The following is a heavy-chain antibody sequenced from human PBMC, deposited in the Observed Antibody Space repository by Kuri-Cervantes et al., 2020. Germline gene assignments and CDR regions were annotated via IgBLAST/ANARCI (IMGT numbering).Heavy chain of an antibody. CDR2: VDPEDGET. V-gene: IGHV1-24*01. J-gene: IGHJ6*03. D-gene: IGHD5-18*01. Sequence: ASVKVSCRASGYTFTGYYMHWVRQAPGKGLEWMGGVDPEDGETIYAQKSQGRVTMTEDTSTDTAYMELSSLRSDDTAVYYCARDLRKGTWIQLWSTDYYYMDVWGKGTTVTVSS. CDR3: ARDLRKGTWIQLWSTDYYYMDV. CDR1: GYTFTGYY.